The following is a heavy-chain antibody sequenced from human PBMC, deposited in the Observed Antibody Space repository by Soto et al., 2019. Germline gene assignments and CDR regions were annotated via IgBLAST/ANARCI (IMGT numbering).Heavy chain of an antibody. V-gene: IGHV1-69*04. D-gene: IGHD6-19*01. CDR3: ARDNLPTARLVVDY. Sequence: SVKVSCKASGGTFSSYTISWVRQAPGQGLEWMGRIIPILGMANYAQKFQGRVTITADKSTSTAYMELSSLRSEDTAVYYCARDNLPTARLVVDYWGQGTLVTVSS. J-gene: IGHJ4*02. CDR1: GGTFSSYT. CDR2: IIPILGMA.